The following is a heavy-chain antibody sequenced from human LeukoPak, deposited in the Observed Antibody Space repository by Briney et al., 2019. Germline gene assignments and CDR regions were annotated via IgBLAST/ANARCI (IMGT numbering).Heavy chain of an antibody. J-gene: IGHJ5*02. Sequence: GRSLRLSCSASGFTFSSYPMHWVRQAPGKGLEWAAVISYDGSNKYYADSVKGRFTISRDNSKNTLSLQMESLRPDDTAVYYCARKGGYRYGSWGQGTLVTVSS. CDR3: ARKGGYRYGS. V-gene: IGHV3-30*04. CDR2: ISYDGSNK. CDR1: GFTFSSYP. D-gene: IGHD5-18*01.